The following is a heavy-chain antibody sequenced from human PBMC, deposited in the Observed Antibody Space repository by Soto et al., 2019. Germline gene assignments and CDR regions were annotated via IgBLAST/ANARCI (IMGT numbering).Heavy chain of an antibody. CDR3: ARRRGIAVAGDAFDI. D-gene: IGHD6-19*01. CDR2: IYPGDSDT. J-gene: IGHJ3*02. CDR1: GYSFTSYW. V-gene: IGHV5-51*01. Sequence: PGESLKISCKGSGYSFTSYWIGWVRQMPGKGLEWMGIIYPGDSDTRYSPSFQGQVTISADKSIRTAYLQWSSLKASDTAMYYCARRRGIAVAGDAFDIWGQGTMVTVSS.